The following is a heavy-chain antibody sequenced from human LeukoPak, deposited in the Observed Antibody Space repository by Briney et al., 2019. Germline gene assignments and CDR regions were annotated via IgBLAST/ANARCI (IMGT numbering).Heavy chain of an antibody. V-gene: IGHV4-39*01. Sequence: PPETLSLTCTVSGGSISSSSYYWGWIRQPPGKGLEWIGSIYYSGSTYYNPSLKSRVTISVDTSKNQFSLKLSSVTAADTAVYYCARLWFGAFSRYYYGMDVWGQGTTVTVSS. J-gene: IGHJ6*02. D-gene: IGHD3-10*01. CDR2: IYYSGST. CDR1: GGSISSSSYY. CDR3: ARLWFGAFSRYYYGMDV.